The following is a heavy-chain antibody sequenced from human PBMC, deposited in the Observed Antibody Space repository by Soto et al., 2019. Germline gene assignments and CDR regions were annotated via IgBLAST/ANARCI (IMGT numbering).Heavy chain of an antibody. V-gene: IGHV3-9*01. CDR1: GFTFDDYA. Sequence: DVQLVESGGGLVQPGRSLRLSCAASGFTFDDYAMHWVRQAPGKGLEWVSGISWNSGSIGYADSVKGRFTISRDNAKNSLYLQVNSLRAEDTALYYCAKDYGAGTTSGIDYWGQGTLVTVSS. D-gene: IGHD1-1*01. CDR3: AKDYGAGTTSGIDY. J-gene: IGHJ4*02. CDR2: ISWNSGSI.